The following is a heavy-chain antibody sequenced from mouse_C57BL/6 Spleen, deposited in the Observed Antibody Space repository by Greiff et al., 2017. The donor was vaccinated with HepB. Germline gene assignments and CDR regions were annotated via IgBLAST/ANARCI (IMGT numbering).Heavy chain of an antibody. J-gene: IGHJ2*01. CDR3: AREGRGFDY. CDR2: IDPSDSYT. Sequence: VQLQQSGAELVKPGASVKLSCKASGYTFTSYWMQWVKQRPGQGLEWIGEIDPSDSYTNYNQKFKGKATLTVDTSSSTAYMQLSSLTSEDSAVYYCAREGRGFDYWGQGTTLTVSS. CDR1: GYTFTSYW. V-gene: IGHV1-50*01.